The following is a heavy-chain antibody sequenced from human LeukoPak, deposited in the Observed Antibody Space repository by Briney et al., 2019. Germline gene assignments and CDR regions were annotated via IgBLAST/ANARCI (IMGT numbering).Heavy chain of an antibody. J-gene: IGHJ4*02. CDR2: IYHSGST. V-gene: IGHV4-4*02. Sequence: SETLSLTCAVSGGSISSSNWWSWVRQPPGKGLEWIGEIYHSGSTNYNPSLKSRFTISVDKSKNQFSLKLSSVTAADTAVYYCARGGDHSSSPIKIFDYWGQGTLVTVSS. D-gene: IGHD6-13*01. CDR3: ARGGDHSSSPIKIFDY. CDR1: GGSISSSNW.